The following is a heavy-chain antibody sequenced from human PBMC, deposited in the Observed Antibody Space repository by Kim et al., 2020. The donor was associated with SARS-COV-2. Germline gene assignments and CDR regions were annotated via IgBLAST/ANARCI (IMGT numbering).Heavy chain of an antibody. CDR3: ATTGYFCYLRNTFDV. CDR2: VWNDGSNI. D-gene: IGHD2-15*01. J-gene: IGHJ3*01. Sequence: GSLRLSCTASGFSYSRSGIHWVRQAPGKGLEWVAVVWNDGSNIFYADSVKGRFTISSDNSHNTVSVHLQMDSLRAEDTAVYYCATTGYFCYLRNTFDVWGQVTMVFVSS. V-gene: IGHV3-33*01. CDR1: GFSYSRSG.